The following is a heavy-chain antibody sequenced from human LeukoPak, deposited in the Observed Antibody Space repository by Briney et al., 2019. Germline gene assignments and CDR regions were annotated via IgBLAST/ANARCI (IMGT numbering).Heavy chain of an antibody. D-gene: IGHD6-13*01. CDR3: ARGGSSWYPDAFDI. CDR1: GYTFTSYA. J-gene: IGHJ3*02. Sequence: ASVKVSCKASGYTFTSYAMNWVRQATGQGLEWMGWMNPNSGNTGYAQKFQGRVTMTRNTSISTAYMELSSLRSEDTAVYYCARGGSSWYPDAFDIWGQGAMVTVSS. CDR2: MNPNSGNT. V-gene: IGHV1-8*02.